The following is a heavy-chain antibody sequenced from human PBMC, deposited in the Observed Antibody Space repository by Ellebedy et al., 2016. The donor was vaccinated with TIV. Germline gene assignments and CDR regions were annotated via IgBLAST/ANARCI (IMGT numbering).Heavy chain of an antibody. CDR2: ISYSGST. Sequence: SETLSLTCAVSGGSISNYYWSWIRQPPGKGLEWIGYISYSGSTNYSPSLKSRVTISVDMSKNQFSLNLISVTAADTAVYYCARPIRYFASGSYYPGGFDPWGQGILVTVSS. D-gene: IGHD3-10*01. CDR3: ARPIRYFASGSYYPGGFDP. CDR1: GGSISNYY. V-gene: IGHV4-59*08. J-gene: IGHJ5*02.